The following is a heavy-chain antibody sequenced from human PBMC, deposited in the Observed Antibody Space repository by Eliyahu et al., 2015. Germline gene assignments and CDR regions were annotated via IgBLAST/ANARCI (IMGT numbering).Heavy chain of an antibody. CDR1: GGTFSSYA. Sequence: QVQLVQSGAEVKKPGSSVKVSCKASGGTFSSYAISWVRQAPGQGLEWMGGIIPIFGTANYAQKFQGRVTITADKSTSTAYMELSSLRSEDTAVYYCARAEGKVTVVTPRNYYYGMDVWGQGTTVTVSS. J-gene: IGHJ6*02. V-gene: IGHV1-69*06. CDR3: ARAEGKVTVVTPRNYYYGMDV. CDR2: IIPIFGTA. D-gene: IGHD4-23*01.